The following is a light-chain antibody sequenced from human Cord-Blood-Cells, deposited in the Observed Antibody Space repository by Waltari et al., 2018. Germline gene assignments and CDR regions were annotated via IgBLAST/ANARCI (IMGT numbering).Light chain of an antibody. CDR3: QQLNSYPF. CDR1: QGISSY. V-gene: IGKV1-9*01. Sequence: DIQLTQSPSFLSASVGDRVNITCRASQGISSYLAWYQQKPGKAPKLLIYAASTLQSGVPSRFSGSGSGTEFTLTISSLQPEDFATYYCQQLNSYPFFGPGTKVDIK. CDR2: AAS. J-gene: IGKJ3*01.